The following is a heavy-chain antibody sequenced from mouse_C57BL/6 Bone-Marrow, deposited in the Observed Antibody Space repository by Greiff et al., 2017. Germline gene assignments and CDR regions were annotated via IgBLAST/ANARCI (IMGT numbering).Heavy chain of an antibody. J-gene: IGHJ3*01. CDR3: ARRRGCFAY. CDR2: ISSGGSYT. CDR1: GFTFSSYG. V-gene: IGHV5-6*02. Sequence: EVMLVESGGDLVKPGGSLKLSCAASGFTFSSYGMSWVRQTPDKRLEWVATISSGGSYTYYPDSVKGRFTISRDNAKNTLYLQMSSLKSEDTAMYYCARRRGCFAYWGQGALGTVSA.